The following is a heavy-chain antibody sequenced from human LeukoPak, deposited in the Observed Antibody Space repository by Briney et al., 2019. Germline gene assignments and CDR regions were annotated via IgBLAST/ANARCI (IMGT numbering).Heavy chain of an antibody. V-gene: IGHV3-21*01. CDR1: GFTFSSYS. Sequence: GGSLRLSCAASGFTFSSYSFNWVRQVPGKGLEWVSSITTTFYTYYTDSVKGRFTISRDNVKNSLYLQMISLRAEDTAVYYCARVRANWCEDYWGQGTLVTVSS. CDR2: ITTTFYT. D-gene: IGHD4/OR15-4a*01. CDR3: ARVRANWCEDY. J-gene: IGHJ4*02.